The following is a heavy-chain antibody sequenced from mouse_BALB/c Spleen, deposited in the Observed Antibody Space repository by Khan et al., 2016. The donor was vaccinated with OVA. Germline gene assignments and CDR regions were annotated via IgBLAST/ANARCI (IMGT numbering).Heavy chain of an antibody. CDR2: ISYSGRT. V-gene: IGHV3-2*02. Sequence: VQLQQSGPGLVKPPQSLSLTCTVTGYSITSDYAWNWIRQFPGNKLEWMGYISYSGRTSYNPSLKSRISVTRDTSKNQFFLQLNSVTTEDTATYYCAMGRTYWGQGTLVTVSA. J-gene: IGHJ3*01. CDR3: AMGRTY. CDR1: GYSITSDYA. D-gene: IGHD4-1*01.